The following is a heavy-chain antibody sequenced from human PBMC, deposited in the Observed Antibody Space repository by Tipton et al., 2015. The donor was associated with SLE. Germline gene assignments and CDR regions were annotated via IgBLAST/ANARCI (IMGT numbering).Heavy chain of an antibody. Sequence: GSLRLSCAASGFTFSDYFMTWIRQAPGKGLEWFSYISSSGSSVSYADSVKGRFTISRDNAKNSLLLQMNSLSAEDTALYYCARDFTSIDDYWGQGTLVTVSS. CDR2: ISSSGSSV. J-gene: IGHJ4*02. CDR1: GFTFSDYF. V-gene: IGHV3-11*04. D-gene: IGHD3-3*01. CDR3: ARDFTSIDDY.